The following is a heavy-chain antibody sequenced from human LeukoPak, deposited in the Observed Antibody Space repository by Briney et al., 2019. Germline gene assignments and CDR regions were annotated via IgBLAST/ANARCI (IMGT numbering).Heavy chain of an antibody. Sequence: PGGSLRLSCVASGFTFSNYAMTWVRQAPGKGLEWVSFISGSGGIRNYADSVKGRFTISRDNSKNTLSLQMNSLRAEDTAVYYCAEDSNYYYQYFMDVWGKGTTVTVSS. V-gene: IGHV3-23*01. CDR2: ISGSGGIR. CDR1: GFTFSNYA. D-gene: IGHD4-11*01. CDR3: AEDSNYYYQYFMDV. J-gene: IGHJ6*03.